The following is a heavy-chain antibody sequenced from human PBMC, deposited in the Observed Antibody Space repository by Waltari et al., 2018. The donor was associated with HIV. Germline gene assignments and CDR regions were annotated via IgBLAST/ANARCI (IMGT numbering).Heavy chain of an antibody. Sequence: EVQLVESGGGWVQQGRSLRLSCNSFGFTFGDYAMSWFRQAPGKGLEWVSFIRSKAYGGTTEYAASVKGRFTISRDDSKSIAYLQMNSLKTEDTAVYYCLPDYDILTGYLAFDYWGQGTLVTVSS. J-gene: IGHJ4*02. V-gene: IGHV3-49*03. CDR2: IRSKAYGGTT. CDR1: GFTFGDYA. D-gene: IGHD3-9*01. CDR3: LPDYDILTGYLAFDY.